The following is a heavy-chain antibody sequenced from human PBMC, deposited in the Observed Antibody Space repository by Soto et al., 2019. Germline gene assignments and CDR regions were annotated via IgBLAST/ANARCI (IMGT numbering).Heavy chain of an antibody. CDR3: ARGSGGYCSGGSCQANFDY. J-gene: IGHJ4*02. Sequence: QVQLVQSGAEVKKPGSSVKVSCKASGGTFSSYTISWVRQAPGQGLEWMGRIIPILGIANYAQKFQGRVTITAEKSTSTAHMELSRLRSEDTAVYYCARGSGGYCSGGSCQANFDYWGQGTLVTVSS. D-gene: IGHD2-15*01. CDR1: GGTFSSYT. CDR2: IIPILGIA. V-gene: IGHV1-69*02.